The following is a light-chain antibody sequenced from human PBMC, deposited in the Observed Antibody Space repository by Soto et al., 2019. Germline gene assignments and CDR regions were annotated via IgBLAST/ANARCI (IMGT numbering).Light chain of an antibody. CDR3: QQRSNWPQYT. CDR1: QSVSSY. J-gene: IGKJ2*01. Sequence: EIVLTQSPATLSLSPGERATLSCRASQSVSSYLAWYQHKPVQAPRLLIYDASNRATGIPARFSGGGSGTDFTLTISSLATDDFAVYYWQQRSNWPQYTFGQGTTLEIK. CDR2: DAS. V-gene: IGKV3-11*01.